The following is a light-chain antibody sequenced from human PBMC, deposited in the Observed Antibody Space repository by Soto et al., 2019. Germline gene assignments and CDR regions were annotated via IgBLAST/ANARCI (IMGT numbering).Light chain of an antibody. CDR2: AAS. V-gene: IGKV1-39*01. Sequence: IQITKSPSSLSASVGDRVTITARASQSISSYLTWYQQKPGKAPKLLIYAASSLQSGVPSRFSGSGSGTDFTLTISSLQPEDFATYYCQQSYSTPITFGQGTRLEIK. J-gene: IGKJ5*01. CDR3: QQSYSTPIT. CDR1: QSISSY.